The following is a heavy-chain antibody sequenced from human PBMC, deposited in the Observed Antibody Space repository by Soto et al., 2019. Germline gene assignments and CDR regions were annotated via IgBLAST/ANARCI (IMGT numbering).Heavy chain of an antibody. CDR3: ARESRSAAGTVEY. J-gene: IGHJ4*02. CDR2: IYASGNT. Sequence: QVQLQESGPGLVKPSETLSLTCTVSGASISNYYWSWIRQPAGKGLEWIGRIYASGNTNYNPSLKSRVTVSVDTSKNQFSLSLHSVTAADTAVYYCARESRSAAGTVEYWGQGTLVTVSS. CDR1: GASISNYY. V-gene: IGHV4-4*07. D-gene: IGHD6-13*01.